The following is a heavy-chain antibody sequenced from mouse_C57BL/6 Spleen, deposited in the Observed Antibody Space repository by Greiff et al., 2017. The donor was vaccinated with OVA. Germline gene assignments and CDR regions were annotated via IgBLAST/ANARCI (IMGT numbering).Heavy chain of an antibody. Sequence: QVQLQHPGADLVRPGSSVKLSCKASGYTFTSYWMHWVKQRPIQGLEWIGNIDPSDSETHYNQKFKDKATLTVDKSSSTAYMQLSSLTSEDSAVYYCARSGYYYGSSFDYWGQGTTLTVAS. J-gene: IGHJ2*01. CDR1: GYTFTSYW. CDR2: IDPSDSET. CDR3: ARSGYYYGSSFDY. V-gene: IGHV1-52*01. D-gene: IGHD1-1*01.